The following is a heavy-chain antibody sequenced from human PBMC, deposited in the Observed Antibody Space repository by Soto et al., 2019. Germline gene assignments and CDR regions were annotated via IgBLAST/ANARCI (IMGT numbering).Heavy chain of an antibody. Sequence: SETLSLTCTVSGGSISSYYWSWIRQPPGKGLEWIGYIYYSGSTNYNPSLKSRVTISVDTSKNQFSLKLSSVTAADTAVYYCARALAVAGRRDYYYYGMDVWGQGTTVTVSS. CDR1: GGSISSYY. CDR3: ARALAVAGRRDYYYYGMDV. J-gene: IGHJ6*02. D-gene: IGHD6-19*01. CDR2: IYYSGST. V-gene: IGHV4-59*01.